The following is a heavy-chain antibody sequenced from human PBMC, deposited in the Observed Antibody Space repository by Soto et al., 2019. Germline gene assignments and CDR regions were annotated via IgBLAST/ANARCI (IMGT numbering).Heavy chain of an antibody. J-gene: IGHJ4*02. CDR1: GYTFSSYY. CDR3: ARYDYNGYYFDY. Sequence: GASVKVSCKASGYTFSSYYMHWVRQAPGQGYEWMGIINPSGGGTTYAQKFQGRVTMTRDTSTSTVYMELSSLGSEDTAVYYCARYDYNGYYFDYWGQGTLVTVSS. CDR2: INPSGGGT. D-gene: IGHD4-4*01. V-gene: IGHV1-46*01.